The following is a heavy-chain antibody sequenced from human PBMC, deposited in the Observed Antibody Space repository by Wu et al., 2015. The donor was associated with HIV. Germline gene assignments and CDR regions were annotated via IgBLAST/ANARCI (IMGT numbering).Heavy chain of an antibody. CDR1: RDTFIYFA. CDR3: ARDGGRFGELLPPHWYFDF. J-gene: IGHJ4*02. D-gene: IGHD3-10*01. Sequence: QVQLVQSGAEVKKPGSSVKVSCKASRDTFIYFAINWVRQAPGQGLEWMGGIIPIHSIANYGQNFQGRVTITTDESTTTAYMELTSLVSDDTAVYYCARDGGRFGELLPPHWYFDFWGQGTLVTVSP. CDR2: IIPIHSIA. V-gene: IGHV1-69*10.